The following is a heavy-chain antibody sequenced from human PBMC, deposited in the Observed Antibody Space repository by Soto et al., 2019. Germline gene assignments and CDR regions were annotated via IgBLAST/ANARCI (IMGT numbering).Heavy chain of an antibody. Sequence: VGSLRLSCAASGFTFSSYGMHWVRQAPGKGLEWVAFIWHDGGNKFYAESVKGRFTISRNNSKNTLYLQMTSLSAEDTAMYYCARDGDVNTGFGKDYWGQGTLVTVSS. J-gene: IGHJ4*02. CDR1: GFTFSSYG. CDR2: IWHDGGNK. CDR3: ARDGDVNTGFGKDY. D-gene: IGHD3-16*01. V-gene: IGHV3-33*01.